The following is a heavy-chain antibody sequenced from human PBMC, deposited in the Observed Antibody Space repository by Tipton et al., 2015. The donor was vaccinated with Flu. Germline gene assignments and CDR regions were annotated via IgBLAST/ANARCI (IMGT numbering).Heavy chain of an antibody. J-gene: IGHJ4*02. Sequence: TLSLTCNVSGYSIGRGYYWVWIRQPPGKALEWIGNICHDGTTYYNPSLQRRDTISIDTSKNHFSLKLSSVTAADTAVYFCTRQRLVRADVHSWGQGTLVTVSS. CDR3: TRQRLVRADVHS. D-gene: IGHD2-8*01. V-gene: IGHV4-38-2*02. CDR2: ICHDGTT. CDR1: GYSIGRGYY.